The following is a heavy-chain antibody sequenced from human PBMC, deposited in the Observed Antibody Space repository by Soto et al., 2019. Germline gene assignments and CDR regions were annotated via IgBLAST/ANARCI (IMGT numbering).Heavy chain of an antibody. J-gene: IGHJ1*01. V-gene: IGHV3-48*02. CDR1: GFDFSNYI. Sequence: EVQLVESGGGLVHPGGSLRLSCAASGFDFSNYIMNWVRQAPGKGLEWISYISGSSTTILYADSVKGRFTFSRDNAKNSLYLKMNSLRDEYTAVYYCSSLGAYWCQGTLVTFSS. CDR3: SSLGAY. CDR2: ISGSSTTI.